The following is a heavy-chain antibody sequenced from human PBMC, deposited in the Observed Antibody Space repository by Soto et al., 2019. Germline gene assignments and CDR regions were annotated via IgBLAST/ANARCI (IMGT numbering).Heavy chain of an antibody. Sequence: SETLSLTCAVSGGSIRSSNWWSWVRQPPGKGLEWIGEIYHSGSTNYNPSLKSRVTISVGKSKNQFSLKLSSVTAADTAVYYCARVLGNDAFDIWGQGTMVT. CDR1: GGSIRSSNW. J-gene: IGHJ3*02. V-gene: IGHV4-4*02. CDR3: ARVLGNDAFDI. CDR2: IYHSGST. D-gene: IGHD3-3*02.